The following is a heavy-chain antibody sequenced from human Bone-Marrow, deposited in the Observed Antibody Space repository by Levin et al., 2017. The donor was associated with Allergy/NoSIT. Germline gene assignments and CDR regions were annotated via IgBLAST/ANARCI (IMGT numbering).Heavy chain of an antibody. CDR3: ARDPLGYCSGGSCYYFDY. Sequence: PGGSLRLSCAASGFTFSSYAMHWVRQAPGKGLEWVAVISYDGSNKYYADSVKGRFTISRDNSKNTLYLQMNSLRAEDTAVYYCARDPLGYCSGGSCYYFDYWAREPWSPSPQ. CDR1: GFTFSSYA. CDR2: ISYDGSNK. V-gene: IGHV3-30-3*01. J-gene: IGHJ4*02. D-gene: IGHD2-15*01.